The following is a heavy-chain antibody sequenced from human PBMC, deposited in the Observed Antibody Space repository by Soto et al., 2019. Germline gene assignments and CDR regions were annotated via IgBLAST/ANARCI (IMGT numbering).Heavy chain of an antibody. D-gene: IGHD2-15*01. CDR3: AREGGTYCSGGSCYSVDDYYAIDV. CDR2: IYGSGRT. CDR1: GCSITSGYY. V-gene: IGHV4-38-2*02. J-gene: IGHJ6*02. Sequence: PXETLGLSCAVSGCSITSGYYWCGRQPPPGKGLEWSVSIYGSGRTYYNQSLKSRVTISVDTSKNQLYLRMSTLTAADTAVYYCAREGGTYCSGGSCYSVDDYYAIDVWGQGTTVTVSS.